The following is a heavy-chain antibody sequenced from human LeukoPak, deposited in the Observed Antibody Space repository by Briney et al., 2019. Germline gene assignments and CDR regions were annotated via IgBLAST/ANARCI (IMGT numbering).Heavy chain of an antibody. CDR2: IYYSGST. CDR3: ARSAVAGTLCGMDV. V-gene: IGHV4-39*07. CDR1: GGSISSSSYY. D-gene: IGHD6-19*01. J-gene: IGHJ6*02. Sequence: PSETLSLTCTVSGGSISSSSYYWGWIRQPPGKGLEWIGSIYYSGSTYYNPSLKSRVTISVDTSKNQFSLKLSSVTTADTAVYYCARSAVAGTLCGMDVWGQGTTVTVSS.